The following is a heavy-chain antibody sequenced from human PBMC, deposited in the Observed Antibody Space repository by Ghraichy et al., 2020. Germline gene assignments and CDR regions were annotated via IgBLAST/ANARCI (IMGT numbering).Heavy chain of an antibody. CDR2: IYYSGST. CDR3: ARGSGWYIDYYYYYGMDV. CDR1: GGSISSYY. D-gene: IGHD6-19*01. J-gene: IGHJ6*02. Sequence: SQTLSLTCTVSGGSISSYYWSWIRQPPGKGLEWIGYIYYSGSTNYNPSLKSRVTISVDTSKNQFSLKLSSVTAADTAVYYCARGSGWYIDYYYYYGMDVWGQGTTVTVSS. V-gene: IGHV4-59*01.